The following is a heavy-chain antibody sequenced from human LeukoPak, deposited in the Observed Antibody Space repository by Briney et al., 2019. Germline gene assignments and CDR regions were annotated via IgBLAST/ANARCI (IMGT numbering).Heavy chain of an antibody. CDR2: IYTSGST. J-gene: IGHJ3*02. CDR1: GGSISSGCYY. Sequence: PSETLSLTCTVSGGSISSGCYYWSWIRQPAGKGLEWIGRIYTSGSTNYNPSLKSRVTISVDTSKNQFSLKLSSVTAADTAVYYCAREEQAVAGIRRDAFDIWGQGTMVTVSS. D-gene: IGHD6-19*01. V-gene: IGHV4-61*02. CDR3: AREEQAVAGIRRDAFDI.